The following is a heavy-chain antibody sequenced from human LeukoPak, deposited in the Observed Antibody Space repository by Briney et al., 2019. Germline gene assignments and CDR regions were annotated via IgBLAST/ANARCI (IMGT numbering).Heavy chain of an antibody. CDR1: GGSISSGDYY. Sequence: SETLSLTCTVSGGSISSGDYYWSWIRQPPGKGLEWIGYIYYSASTYYNPSLKSRVTISVDTSKNQFSLKLSSVTAADTAVYYCARNLLDYGDYGYYMDVWGKGTTVTVSS. D-gene: IGHD4-17*01. J-gene: IGHJ6*03. V-gene: IGHV4-30-4*08. CDR3: ARNLLDYGDYGYYMDV. CDR2: IYYSAST.